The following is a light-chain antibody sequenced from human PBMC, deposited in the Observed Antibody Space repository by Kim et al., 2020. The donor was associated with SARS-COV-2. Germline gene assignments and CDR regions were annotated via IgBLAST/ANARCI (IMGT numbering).Light chain of an antibody. Sequence: ENVLTQSPGTLSLPPGERATLSCRASQSVRSNSLAWYQQKPGQAPRLLIYAASTRATGIPDRSSGSGSGTVFTPTINRLEPEDFAVYYWQQYSGSLYMFGGGTKVDIK. CDR2: AAS. CDR1: QSVRSNS. CDR3: QQYSGSLYM. J-gene: IGKJ4*02. V-gene: IGKV3-20*01.